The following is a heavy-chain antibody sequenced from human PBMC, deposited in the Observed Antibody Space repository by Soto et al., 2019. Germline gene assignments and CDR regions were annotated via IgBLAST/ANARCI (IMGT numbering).Heavy chain of an antibody. CDR3: ARGLKLGYCSGGSCPTTTYGMDV. J-gene: IGHJ6*02. D-gene: IGHD2-15*01. Sequence: SETLSLTCAVYGGSSSGYYWSWIRQPPGKGLEWIGEINHSGSTNYNPSLKSRVTISVDTSKNQFSLKLSSVTAADTAVYYCARGLKLGYCSGGSCPTTTYGMDVWGQGTTVTVSS. CDR1: GGSSSGYY. CDR2: INHSGST. V-gene: IGHV4-34*01.